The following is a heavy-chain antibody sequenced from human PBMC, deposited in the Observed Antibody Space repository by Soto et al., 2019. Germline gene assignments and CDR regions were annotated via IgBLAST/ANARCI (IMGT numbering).Heavy chain of an antibody. V-gene: IGHV3-7*03. Sequence: EVQLVQSGGGLVQPGESLRLSCAASGFTFSSYWMTWVRQSPEKGLEWVANIKHDGSETYYVDSVKGRFSISRDNAKSSLHLQMNSMRAEDKATYYCARLTCSHARCFSFEWWGQGALVTVSS. CDR2: IKHDGSET. D-gene: IGHD2-2*01. CDR1: GFTFSSYW. CDR3: ARLTCSHARCFSFEW. J-gene: IGHJ4*02.